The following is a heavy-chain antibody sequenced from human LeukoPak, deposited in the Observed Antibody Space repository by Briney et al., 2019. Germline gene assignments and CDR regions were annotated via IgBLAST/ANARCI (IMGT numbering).Heavy chain of an antibody. CDR3: ARDYYDSSGYSRFDP. D-gene: IGHD3-22*01. Sequence: AASVKVSCKASGYTLTGYYMHWVRQAPGQGLEWMGWINPNSGGTDYAQKFQGRVTMTRDTSISTAYMEVSRLRSDDTAVYYCARDYYDSSGYSRFDPWGQGTLVTVSS. V-gene: IGHV1-2*02. CDR1: GYTLTGYY. J-gene: IGHJ5*02. CDR2: INPNSGGT.